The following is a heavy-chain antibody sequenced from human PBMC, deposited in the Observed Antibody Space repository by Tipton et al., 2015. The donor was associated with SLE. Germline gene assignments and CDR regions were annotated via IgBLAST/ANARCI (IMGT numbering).Heavy chain of an antibody. CDR2: ISYDGSNK. V-gene: IGHV3-30*03. Sequence: SLRLSCAASGFTFDDYGMNWVRQAPGKGLEWVAVISYDGSNKYYADSVKGRFTISRDNSKNTLYLQMNSLRAEDTAVYYCAREPPITGTPFDYWGQGTLVTVSS. CDR3: AREPPITGTPFDY. CDR1: GFTFDDYG. J-gene: IGHJ4*02. D-gene: IGHD1-20*01.